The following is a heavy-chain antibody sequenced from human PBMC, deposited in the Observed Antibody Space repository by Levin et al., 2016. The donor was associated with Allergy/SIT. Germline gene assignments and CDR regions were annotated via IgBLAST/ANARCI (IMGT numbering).Heavy chain of an antibody. J-gene: IGHJ4*02. CDR3: AIDTGDYIDY. D-gene: IGHD4-17*01. V-gene: IGHV4-39*01. Sequence: WIRQPPGKGLEWIGSIYYSGSTYYNPSLKSRVTISVDTSKNQFSLKLSSVTAADTAVYYCAIDTGDYIDYWGQGTLVTVSS. CDR2: IYYSGST.